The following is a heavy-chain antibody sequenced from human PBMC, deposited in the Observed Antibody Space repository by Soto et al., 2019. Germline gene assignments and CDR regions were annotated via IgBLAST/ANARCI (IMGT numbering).Heavy chain of an antibody. Sequence: QLQLQESGPGLVKPSETLSLTCNVSGVSISDTSYYWGWIRQPPGKGLEWIGTIYFNGNTFYNPSLKSPLTISVDTSKNQISLRLTSVTAADTAVYYGASQGSYWGQGTLVAVSS. CDR1: GVSISDTSYY. CDR2: IYFNGNT. J-gene: IGHJ4*02. CDR3: ASQGSY. V-gene: IGHV4-39*01.